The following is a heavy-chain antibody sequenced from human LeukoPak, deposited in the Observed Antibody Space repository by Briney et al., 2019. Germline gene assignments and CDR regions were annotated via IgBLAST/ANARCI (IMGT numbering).Heavy chain of an antibody. CDR3: ARDLTADILTGYYRNWFDP. CDR1: GFTFSSYA. D-gene: IGHD3-9*01. Sequence: GGSLRLSCAASGFTFSSYAMHWVRQAPGKGLEWVAVISYDGSNKYYADSVKGRFTISRDNSKNTLYLQMNSLRAEDTAVYYCARDLTADILTGYYRNWFDPWGQGTLVTVSS. J-gene: IGHJ5*02. CDR2: ISYDGSNK. V-gene: IGHV3-30*04.